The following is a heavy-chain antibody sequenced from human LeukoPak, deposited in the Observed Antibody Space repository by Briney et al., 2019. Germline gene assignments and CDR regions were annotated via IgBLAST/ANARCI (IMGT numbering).Heavy chain of an antibody. D-gene: IGHD3-22*01. J-gene: IGHJ5*02. CDR3: AGGRAYYYDSSGLFRFDP. V-gene: IGHV1-69*04. CDR1: GGTFSSYA. CDR2: IIPILGIA. Sequence: RASVKVSCKASGGTFSSYAISWVRQAPGQGLEWMGRIIPILGIANYAQKFQGRVTITADKSTSTAYMELSSLRSEDTAVYYCAGGRAYYYDSSGLFRFDPWGQGTLVTVSS.